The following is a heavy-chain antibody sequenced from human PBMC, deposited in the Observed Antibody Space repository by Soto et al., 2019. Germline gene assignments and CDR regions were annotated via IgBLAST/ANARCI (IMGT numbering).Heavy chain of an antibody. CDR3: ARSSGGVFGIIREGSNWLAP. D-gene: IGHD3-16*02. Sequence: SSVKVSCKAPADTFTSYYIPWVRQAPLHGREWMGRIDRNGGSTRFAQTVQGRITMTTDTSTSTVYMELRSMRSEDTAVYYCARSSGGVFGIIREGSNWLAPWAQGSLVTVPS. J-gene: IGHJ5*02. CDR2: IDRNGGST. V-gene: IGHV1-46*01. CDR1: ADTFTSYY.